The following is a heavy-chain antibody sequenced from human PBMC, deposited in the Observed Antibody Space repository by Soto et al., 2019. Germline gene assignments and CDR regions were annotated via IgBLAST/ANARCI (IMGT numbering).Heavy chain of an antibody. V-gene: IGHV1-8*02. CDR3: ARATNDYYYGMDV. Sequence: QVQLVQSGAEVKKPGASVKVSCKASGYIFASYDINWVRQAAGQGLEWMGWMNPNSGNTAYAQKFQGRLTMTRNTSITTAYMELSSLRFEDTAVYFCARATNDYYYGMDVWGQGTTVTVSS. D-gene: IGHD2-8*01. CDR2: MNPNSGNT. J-gene: IGHJ6*02. CDR1: GYIFASYD.